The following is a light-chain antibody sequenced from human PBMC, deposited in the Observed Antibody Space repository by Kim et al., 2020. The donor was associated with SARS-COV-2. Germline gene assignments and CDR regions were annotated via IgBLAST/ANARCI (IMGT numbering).Light chain of an antibody. CDR1: NIGSKR. Sequence: APGRPARITCGGNNIGSKRLHWYQQKPGQAPVLVIYYDSDRPSGIPARFSGSKSGNTATLTISRVEAGDEADYYCQVWDYSSDHYVFGTGTKVTVL. CDR3: QVWDYSSDHYV. CDR2: YDS. V-gene: IGLV3-21*04. J-gene: IGLJ1*01.